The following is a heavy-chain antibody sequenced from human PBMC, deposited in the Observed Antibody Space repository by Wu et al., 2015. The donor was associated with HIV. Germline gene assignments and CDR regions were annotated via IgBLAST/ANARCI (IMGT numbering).Heavy chain of an antibody. CDR1: GYTFTSFY. Sequence: QVQLVQSGAEVKKPGASVKVSCKASGYTFTSFYMHWVRQAPGQGLEWMGRIIPLYGTTNYAQRFQGTVTITADESTSTAYMELSSLRSEDTAVYYCASDGESGIAAAHPYWGQGTLVTVSS. V-gene: IGHV1-69*13. D-gene: IGHD6-13*01. CDR2: IIPLYGTT. J-gene: IGHJ4*02. CDR3: ASDGESGIAAAHPY.